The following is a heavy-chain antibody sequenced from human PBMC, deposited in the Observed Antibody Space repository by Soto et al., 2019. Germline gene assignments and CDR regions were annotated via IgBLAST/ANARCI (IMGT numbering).Heavy chain of an antibody. V-gene: IGHV4-4*02. CDR1: SGSISSINW. Sequence: QVQLQESGPGLVTPSGTLSLTCGVSSGSISSINWWSWVRQPPGKGLEWIGEIYHSGSTNYNPSLKSRVTILVDKSKNQFSLKLTSVTAADTAVYYCASAGYYYGSGSHPLDYWGQGTLDTVSS. D-gene: IGHD3-10*01. CDR2: IYHSGST. J-gene: IGHJ4*02. CDR3: ASAGYYYGSGSHPLDY.